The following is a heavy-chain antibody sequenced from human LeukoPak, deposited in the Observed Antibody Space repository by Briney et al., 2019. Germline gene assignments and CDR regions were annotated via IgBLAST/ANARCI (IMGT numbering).Heavy chain of an antibody. V-gene: IGHV1-8*02. J-gene: IGHJ5*02. CDR3: ARGLGTYWGKDFLNWFDP. Sequence: EASVKVSCKASGYSFTNYDINWVRQAAGQGLEWMGWVNPNNGDAGFSQKFQGRVTLTSNTSLTTAYMELTSLTSEDTAVYYCARGLGTYWGKDFLNWFDPWGQGTLATVSS. CDR2: VNPNNGDA. D-gene: IGHD7-27*01. CDR1: GYSFTNYD.